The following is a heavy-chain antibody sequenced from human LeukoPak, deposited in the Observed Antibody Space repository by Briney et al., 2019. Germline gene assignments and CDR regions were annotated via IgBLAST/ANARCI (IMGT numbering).Heavy chain of an antibody. CDR3: ARPYYYDSRIDP. CDR1: GGSISSGDYC. CDR2: MYYSGST. D-gene: IGHD3-22*01. Sequence: SETLSLTCTVSGGSISSGDYCWSWIRQPPGKGLEWIAYMYYSGSTYYNPSLKSRVTMSADTSKNQLSLKLSSVTAADTAVYYCARPYYYDSRIDPWGQGILVTVSS. V-gene: IGHV4-30-4*01. J-gene: IGHJ5*02.